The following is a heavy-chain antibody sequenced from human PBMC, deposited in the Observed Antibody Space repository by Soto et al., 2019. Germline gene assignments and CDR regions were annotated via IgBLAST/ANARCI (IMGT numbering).Heavy chain of an antibody. V-gene: IGHV1-2*02. Sequence: ASVQVSCKASGYPFTGYYMHWVRQAPGQGLEWMGWINPNSGGTNYAQKFQGRVTMTRDTSISTAYMELSRLRSDDTAVYYCARDQGKQLYCYYGMDGWGQGTTVTVSS. CDR2: INPNSGGT. D-gene: IGHD1-1*01. CDR1: GYPFTGYY. J-gene: IGHJ6*02. CDR3: ARDQGKQLYCYYGMDG.